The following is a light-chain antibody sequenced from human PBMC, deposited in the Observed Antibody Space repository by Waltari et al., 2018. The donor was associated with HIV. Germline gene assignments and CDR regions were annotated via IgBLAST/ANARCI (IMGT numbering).Light chain of an antibody. Sequence: DIVMTQSPDSLAVCLGERATVTCKARQTLLYSSHNKNYLAWYQHKPGQPPKMLIYCASPRQSGVPDRFSGSGSGTNFSLTINKLQDEDVATYYCQQYYRTPLTFGGGTRV. CDR1: QTLLYSSHNKNY. J-gene: IGKJ4*01. CDR2: CAS. CDR3: QQYYRTPLT. V-gene: IGKV4-1*01.